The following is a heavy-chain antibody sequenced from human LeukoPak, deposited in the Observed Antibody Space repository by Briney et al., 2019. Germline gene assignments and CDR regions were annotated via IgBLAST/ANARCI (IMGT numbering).Heavy chain of an antibody. CDR2: IYYSGST. V-gene: IGHV4-59*01. D-gene: IGHD6-19*01. Sequence: SETLSLTCTVSGGSISSYYWSWIRQPPGKGLEWIGNIYYSGSTNYNPSLKSRVTISVDTSKNQFSLKLSSVTAADTAVYYCARGGSSGWNDAFDIWGQGTMVIVSS. J-gene: IGHJ3*02. CDR1: GGSISSYY. CDR3: ARGGSSGWNDAFDI.